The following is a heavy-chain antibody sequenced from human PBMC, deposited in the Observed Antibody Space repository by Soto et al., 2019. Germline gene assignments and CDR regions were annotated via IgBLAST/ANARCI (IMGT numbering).Heavy chain of an antibody. CDR2: IYPGDSDT. CDR3: ARPNQYYDFWSGYYTTYVDY. CDR1: GYSFTSYW. J-gene: IGHJ4*02. D-gene: IGHD3-3*01. V-gene: IGHV5-51*01. Sequence: GESLKISCKGSGYSFTSYWIGWVRQMPGKGLEWMGIIYPGDSDTRYSPSFQGQVTISADKSISTAYLQWSSLKASDTAMYYCARPNQYYDFWSGYYTTYVDYWGEGTLVTVSS.